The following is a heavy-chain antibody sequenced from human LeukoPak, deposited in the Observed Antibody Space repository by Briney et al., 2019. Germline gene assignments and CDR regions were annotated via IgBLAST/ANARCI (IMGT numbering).Heavy chain of an antibody. D-gene: IGHD6-13*01. V-gene: IGHV1-18*01. CDR3: AREVVYRSSWYFGDY. Sequence: ASVKVSCKASGYTFTSYGISWVRQAPGQGLEWMGWISAYNGNTNYAQKLQGRVTMTTDTSTSTAYMELRSLRSDDTAVHHCAREVVYRSSWYFGDYWGQGTLVTVSS. J-gene: IGHJ4*02. CDR2: ISAYNGNT. CDR1: GYTFTSYG.